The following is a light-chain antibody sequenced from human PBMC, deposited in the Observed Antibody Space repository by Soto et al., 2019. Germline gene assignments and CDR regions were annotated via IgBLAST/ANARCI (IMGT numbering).Light chain of an antibody. CDR1: QSVSSY. CDR3: QQRSNWPIT. Sequence: EILLTQPPGTLSLSPGERAALSCSAIQSVSSYLAWYQQKPGQAPRLLIYDASNRETGIPARFSGSGAGTECTLTISSLEPEDFAVYYCQQRSNWPITFGQGTRLEIK. V-gene: IGKV3-11*01. CDR2: DAS. J-gene: IGKJ5*01.